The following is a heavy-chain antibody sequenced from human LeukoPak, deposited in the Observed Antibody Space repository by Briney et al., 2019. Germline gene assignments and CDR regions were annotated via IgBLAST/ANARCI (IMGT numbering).Heavy chain of an antibody. D-gene: IGHD3-22*01. CDR1: EYTFTSYT. Sequence: ASVKVSCKASEYTFTSYTMHWVRQAPGQRLEWMGWINAGNGNTKYSQKVQGRVTITGDSSASTAYMELSSLRSEDTAVYYCARDASRVVVVIDYFDYWGQGTLVTVSS. V-gene: IGHV1-3*01. CDR2: INAGNGNT. CDR3: ARDASRVVVVIDYFDY. J-gene: IGHJ4*02.